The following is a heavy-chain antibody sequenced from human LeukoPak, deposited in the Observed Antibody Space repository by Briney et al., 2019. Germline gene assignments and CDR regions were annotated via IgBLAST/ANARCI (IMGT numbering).Heavy chain of an antibody. D-gene: IGHD1-26*01. CDR1: GFTFSSYA. V-gene: IGHV3-23*01. CDR2: ISTSGVST. CDR3: ARTYSGSYYGAFDY. Sequence: GGSLRLSCAASGFTFSSYAMSWVRQAPGKGLEWVSAISTSGVSTHYADSVKGRFTISIDNSKNTLYLQMNSLRAEDTAVYYCARTYSGSYYGAFDYWGQGTLVTVSS. J-gene: IGHJ4*02.